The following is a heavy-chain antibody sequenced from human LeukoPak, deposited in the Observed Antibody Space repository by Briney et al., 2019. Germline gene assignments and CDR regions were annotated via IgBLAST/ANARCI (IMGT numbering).Heavy chain of an antibody. J-gene: IGHJ4*02. Sequence: GGSLRLSCAASGFTFSSYNMNWVRQAPGKGLEWVSSISSSSSYIYYADSVKGRFTISRDNAKNSLYLQMNSLRAEDTAVYYCARTDRIVGATPDYWGQGTLVTVSS. V-gene: IGHV3-21*01. D-gene: IGHD1-26*01. CDR3: ARTDRIVGATPDY. CDR2: ISSSSSYI. CDR1: GFTFSSYN.